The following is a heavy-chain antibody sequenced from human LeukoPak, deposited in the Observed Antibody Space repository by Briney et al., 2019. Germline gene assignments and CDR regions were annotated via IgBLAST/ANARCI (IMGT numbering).Heavy chain of an antibody. J-gene: IGHJ4*02. CDR1: ANSFVGYW. V-gene: IGHV5-51*01. CDR3: GRSGPYPYESRGFSLPY. Sequence: NPGESLKISCKGSANSFVGYWIGWVRQMPGKGLEWMGVIYPGDSDTRYSPSFQGQVTISADKSISTAYLQWSSLKASDTAIHYWGRSGPYPYESRGFSLPYWGQGTLVPVSS. CDR2: IYPGDSDT. D-gene: IGHD3-22*01.